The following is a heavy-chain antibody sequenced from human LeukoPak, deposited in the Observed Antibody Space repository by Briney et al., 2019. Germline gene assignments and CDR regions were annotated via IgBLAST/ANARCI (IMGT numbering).Heavy chain of an antibody. V-gene: IGHV3-23*01. CDR1: GFTFSNYA. Sequence: QPGGSLRLSCAASGFTFSNYATSWVRQAPGKGLEWVSGISGSGGSTNYADSVKGRFTISRDNSKNTMYLQMNSLRAEDTAVYYCAKDRVYDSSGQIDYWGQGTLVTVSS. J-gene: IGHJ4*02. D-gene: IGHD3-22*01. CDR3: AKDRVYDSSGQIDY. CDR2: ISGSGGST.